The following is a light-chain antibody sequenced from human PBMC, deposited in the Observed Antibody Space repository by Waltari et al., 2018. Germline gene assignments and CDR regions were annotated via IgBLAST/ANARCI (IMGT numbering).Light chain of an antibody. Sequence: DIQMTQSPSTLSASVGDKVTITCRASQTISNWLAWYQLKPGKAPKLLIYEVSTLDSGVPSRFSGSGSETEFTLTIGSLQPDDFATYYCQHYNTFSGSFGQGTKVEVK. CDR1: QTISNW. J-gene: IGKJ1*01. CDR3: QHYNTFSGS. CDR2: EVS. V-gene: IGKV1-5*03.